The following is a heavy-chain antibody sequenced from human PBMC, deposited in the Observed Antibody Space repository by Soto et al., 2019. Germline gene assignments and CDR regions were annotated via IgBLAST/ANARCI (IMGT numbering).Heavy chain of an antibody. J-gene: IGHJ3*02. CDR2: ISSSGSTI. Sequence: GGSLRLSCAASGFTFSDYYMSWIRPAPGKGLEGVSYISSSGSTIYYADSVKGRFTISRDNAKNSLYLQMNSLRAEDTAVYYCARYYDFWSGFPPSAFDIWGQGTMVTVSS. V-gene: IGHV3-11*01. CDR1: GFTFSDYY. D-gene: IGHD3-3*01. CDR3: ARYYDFWSGFPPSAFDI.